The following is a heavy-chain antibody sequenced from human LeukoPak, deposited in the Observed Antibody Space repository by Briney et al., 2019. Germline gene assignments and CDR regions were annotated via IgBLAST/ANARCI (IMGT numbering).Heavy chain of an antibody. Sequence: SETLSLTCTVYGGSIKNDYWWTWVRQSPGKGLEWIGEIYYTGSVNYNLSLGSRVTISRDTSKSQFSLMLRSVTAADTAVYYCARARAAAAITWGQGTLVTVSS. D-gene: IGHD2-2*02. J-gene: IGHJ5*02. V-gene: IGHV4-4*02. CDR3: ARARAAAAIT. CDR2: IYYTGSV. CDR1: GGSIKNDYW.